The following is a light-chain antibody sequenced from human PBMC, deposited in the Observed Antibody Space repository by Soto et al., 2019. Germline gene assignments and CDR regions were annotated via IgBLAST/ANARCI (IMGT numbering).Light chain of an antibody. CDR1: SSDVGAYDY. CDR2: VVS. CDR3: SLYTSSDTPYV. V-gene: IGLV2-14*01. J-gene: IGLJ1*01. Sequence: QSALTQPASVSGSPGQSITISCTGTSSDVGAYDYLSWFQQHPDKAPKLIISVVSNRPSGVSNRFSGSKSGNTASLTISGLQAEDEADYYCSLYTSSDTPYVFGTGTKLTVL.